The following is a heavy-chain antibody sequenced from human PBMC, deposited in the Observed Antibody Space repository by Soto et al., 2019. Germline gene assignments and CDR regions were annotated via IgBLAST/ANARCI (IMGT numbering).Heavy chain of an antibody. CDR3: SRSLNS. CDR1: GFTFSAYL. V-gene: IGHV3-7*01. CDR2: INQDGSEK. Sequence: GGSLRLSWAASGFTFSAYLMDWVRQPPGKGLEWVANINQDGSEKNYVDSVKGRFTIYRDNAKNSLYLQMSSLTAEDSALYYCSRSLNSWGQGTLVTVSS. J-gene: IGHJ4*02.